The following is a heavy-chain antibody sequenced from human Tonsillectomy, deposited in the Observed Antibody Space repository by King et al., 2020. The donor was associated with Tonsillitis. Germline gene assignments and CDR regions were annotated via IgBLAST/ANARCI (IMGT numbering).Heavy chain of an antibody. CDR2: IYWDDDK. CDR1: GFSLSTSGVG. J-gene: IGHJ3*02. D-gene: IGHD3-22*01. Sequence: ITLKESGPTLVKPTQTLTLTCTFSGFSLSTSGVGVGWIRQPPGKALEWLALIYWDDDKRYSPSLKSRLTITKDTSKNQVVLTMTNMDPVDTATYYCAHRGYYSDSSGYHTTRGAFDIWGQGTMVTVSS. CDR3: AHRGYYSDSSGYHTTRGAFDI. V-gene: IGHV2-5*02.